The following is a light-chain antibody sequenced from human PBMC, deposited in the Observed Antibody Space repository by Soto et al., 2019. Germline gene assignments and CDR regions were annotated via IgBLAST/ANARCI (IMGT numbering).Light chain of an antibody. Sequence: DIKMTQSPSTLSASLGARVTITCRASQSISTWLAWYQQNPGKAPKLLIYDASSLESGVPSRFSGSGSGTDFTLTINSLQPEDFATYYCQQSFTIPITFGQGTRLEIK. J-gene: IGKJ5*01. V-gene: IGKV1-5*01. CDR1: QSISTW. CDR2: DAS. CDR3: QQSFTIPIT.